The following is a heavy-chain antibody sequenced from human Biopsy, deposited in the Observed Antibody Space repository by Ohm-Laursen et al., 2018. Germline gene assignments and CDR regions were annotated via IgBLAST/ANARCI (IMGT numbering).Heavy chain of an antibody. CDR3: ARGRLRAVARFDY. V-gene: IGHV4-61*08. J-gene: IGHJ4*02. D-gene: IGHD6-19*01. CDR1: GASVSSSDYY. CDR2: IYHDGNT. Sequence: SDTLSLACSVSGASVSSSDYYWGWVRQPPGKGLEWIGYIYHDGNTSDNPSLKSRLTMSRDTSKNQFSLKLTSVTAADTAIYYCARGRLRAVARFDYWGQGTLVTVSS.